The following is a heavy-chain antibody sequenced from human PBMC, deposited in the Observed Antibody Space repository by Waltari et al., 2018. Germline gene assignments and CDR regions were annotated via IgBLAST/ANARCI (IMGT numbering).Heavy chain of an antibody. D-gene: IGHD5-12*01. V-gene: IGHV1-69*13. CDR2: IIPIFGTA. CDR1: EGTYRSYA. CDR3: ARVLERGPDY. Sequence: QVQRVQSGAEVKNPGPQVKVSCKVSEGTYRSYAISWVGQAPGQGLEWMGRIIPIFGTANYAQKFQGRVTITADKSTSTAYMELSSLRSEDTAVYYCARVLERGPDYWGQGTLVTVSS. J-gene: IGHJ4*02.